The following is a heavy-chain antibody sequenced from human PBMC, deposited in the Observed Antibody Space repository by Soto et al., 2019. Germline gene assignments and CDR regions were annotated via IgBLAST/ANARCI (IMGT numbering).Heavy chain of an antibody. CDR2: IYYSGST. D-gene: IGHD1-20*01. CDR1: GDSISTYY. CDR3: ARHNSNYYYYGMDV. J-gene: IGHJ6*02. V-gene: IGHV4-59*01. Sequence: QVQLQESGPGLVKPSETLSLTCTVSGDSISTYYWSWIRQPPGKGLEWIGHIYYSGSTNYNPSLKSLVTISVDTAKNQFSLKLSSVTAAGAAVYYCARHNSNYYYYGMDVWGQGTTVSVSS.